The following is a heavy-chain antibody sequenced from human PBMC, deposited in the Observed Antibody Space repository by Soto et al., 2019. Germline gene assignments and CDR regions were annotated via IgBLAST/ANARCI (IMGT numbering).Heavy chain of an antibody. V-gene: IGHV4-31*03. CDR2: IYYSGST. J-gene: IGHJ6*02. Sequence: SETLSLTCTVSGVSISSGGYYWSWIRQHPGKGLEWIGYIYYSGSTYYNPSLKSRVTISVDTSKNQFSLKLSSVTAADTAVYYCARAAYRGSYYYYGMDVWGQGTTVTVSS. CDR3: ARAAYRGSYYYYGMDV. D-gene: IGHD1-26*01. CDR1: GVSISSGGYY.